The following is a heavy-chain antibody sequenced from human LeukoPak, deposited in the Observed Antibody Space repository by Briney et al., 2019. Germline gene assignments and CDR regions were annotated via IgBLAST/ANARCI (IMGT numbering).Heavy chain of an antibody. Sequence: GGSLRLSCAASGFTFSHYWMTWVRQAPGKGLEWVANIKQDGSEKYYVDSVKGRFTISRDNSKNTLYLQMNSLRAEDTAVYYCASSNPFHHLLHWGQGTLVTVSS. CDR3: ASSNPFHHLLH. J-gene: IGHJ4*02. V-gene: IGHV3-7*03. D-gene: IGHD1-14*01. CDR2: IKQDGSEK. CDR1: GFTFSHYW.